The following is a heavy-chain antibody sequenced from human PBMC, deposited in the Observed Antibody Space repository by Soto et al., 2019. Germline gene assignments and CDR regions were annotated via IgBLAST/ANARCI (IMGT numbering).Heavy chain of an antibody. D-gene: IGHD6-19*01. J-gene: IGHJ6*02. CDR2: LSGTGGSN. V-gene: IGHV3-23*01. Sequence: PGGSLRLSCAASGFTFSSYAVSGVRQAPGKGLXXVSALSGTGGSNYYPDSVTGPPTIHRHNSKNTLYLQMPSLRADQTAVYYCPTGAHPAVAGTYSYYYGMDVWGQGTTVTVSS. CDR3: PTGAHPAVAGTYSYYYGMDV. CDR1: GFTFSSYA.